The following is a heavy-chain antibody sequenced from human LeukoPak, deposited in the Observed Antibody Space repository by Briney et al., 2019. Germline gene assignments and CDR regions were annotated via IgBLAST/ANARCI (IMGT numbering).Heavy chain of an antibody. D-gene: IGHD1-14*01. J-gene: IGHJ4*02. CDR1: GFTVGYNY. CDR2: IYNSGST. Sequence: GGSLRLSCAASGFTVGYNYMTWVRQAPGRGLEWVAAIYNSGSTYYADSVKGRFTISRDNSKNTMYLQMNSLKGEDTAVYYCARRSNPPGRIDHWGQGTLVTVSS. V-gene: IGHV3-66*04. CDR3: ARRSNPPGRIDH.